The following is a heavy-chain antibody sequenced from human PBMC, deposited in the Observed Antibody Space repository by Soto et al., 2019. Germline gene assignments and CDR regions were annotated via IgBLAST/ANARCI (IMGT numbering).Heavy chain of an antibody. CDR2: INHSGST. J-gene: IGHJ4*02. V-gene: IGHV4-34*01. CDR3: ARGLDWFGELYFDY. D-gene: IGHD3-10*01. Sequence: PSETLSLTCAVYGGSFSGYYWSWIRQPPGKGLEWIGEINHSGSTNYNPSLKSRVTISVDTSKNQFSLKLSSVTAADTAVYYCARGLDWFGELYFDYWGQGTLVTVSS. CDR1: GGSFSGYY.